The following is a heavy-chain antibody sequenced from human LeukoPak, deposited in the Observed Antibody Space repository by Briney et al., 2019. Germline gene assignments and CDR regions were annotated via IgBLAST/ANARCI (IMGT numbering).Heavy chain of an antibody. Sequence: GGSLRLSCAASGFTFSSYGMHWVRQAPGKGLEWVAFIRYDGSNKYYADSVKGRFTISRDNSKNTLYLQMNSLRAEDTAVYYCAKSRTVTTPILDYWGQGTLVTVSS. CDR3: AKSRTVTTPILDY. J-gene: IGHJ4*02. D-gene: IGHD4-17*01. V-gene: IGHV3-30*02. CDR2: IRYDGSNK. CDR1: GFTFSSYG.